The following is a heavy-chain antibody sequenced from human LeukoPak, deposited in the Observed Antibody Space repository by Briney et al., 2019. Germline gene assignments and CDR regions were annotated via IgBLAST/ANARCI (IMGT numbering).Heavy chain of an antibody. CDR3: ARDFLHLGG. Sequence: GGSLRLSCEASGFTFDDYAMHWVRQTPEKGLEWLGLITWNGFSTYYADSVRGRFTISRDNSKNSLYLQMNSLRAEDTAVYYCARDFLHLGGWGQGTMVTVSS. V-gene: IGHV3-43D*03. J-gene: IGHJ3*01. CDR1: GFTFDDYA. D-gene: IGHD3-16*01. CDR2: ITWNGFST.